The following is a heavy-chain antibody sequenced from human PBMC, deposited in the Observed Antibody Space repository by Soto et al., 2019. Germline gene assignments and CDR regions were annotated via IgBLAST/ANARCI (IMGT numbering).Heavy chain of an antibody. Sequence: SETLSLTCTVSGGSISSGGYYWSWIRQHPGKGLEWIGYIYYSGSTYYNPSLKSRVTISVDTSKHQFSLKLSSVTAADTAVYYCARGGRTIALDYWGQGTLVTVSS. CDR2: IYYSGST. CDR3: ARGGRTIALDY. V-gene: IGHV4-31*03. D-gene: IGHD3-9*01. J-gene: IGHJ4*02. CDR1: GGSISSGGYY.